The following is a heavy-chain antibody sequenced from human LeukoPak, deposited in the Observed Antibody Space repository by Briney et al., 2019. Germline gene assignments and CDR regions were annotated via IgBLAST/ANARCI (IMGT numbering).Heavy chain of an antibody. CDR1: GYTFTNYD. CDR3: ARDLRVDGSGSYSYFDY. CDR2: ISAYNGNT. J-gene: IGHJ4*02. Sequence: ASVKVSCKTSGYTFTNYDINWVRQATGQGLEWMGWISAYNGNTNYAQKLQGRVTMTTDTSTSTAYMELRSLRSDDTAVYYCARDLRVDGSGSYSYFDYWGQGTLVTVSS. V-gene: IGHV1-18*01. D-gene: IGHD3-10*01.